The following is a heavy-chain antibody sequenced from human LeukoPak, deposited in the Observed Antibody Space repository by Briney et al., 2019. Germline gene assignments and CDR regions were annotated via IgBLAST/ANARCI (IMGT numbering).Heavy chain of an antibody. D-gene: IGHD2-2*01. CDR3: AGYCSSTSCSGFDY. V-gene: IGHV4-34*01. CDR1: GGSFSGYY. CDR2: INHSGST. Sequence: SETLSLTCAVYGGSFSGYYWSWIRQPPGKGLEWIGEINHSGSTNYNPSLKSRVTIPVDTSKNQFSLKLSSVTAADTAVYYCAGYCSSTSCSGFDYWGQGTLVTVSS. J-gene: IGHJ4*02.